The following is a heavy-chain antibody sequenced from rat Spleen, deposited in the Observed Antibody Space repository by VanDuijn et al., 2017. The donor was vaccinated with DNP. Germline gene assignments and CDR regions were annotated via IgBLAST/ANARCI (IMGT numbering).Heavy chain of an antibody. D-gene: IGHD1-11*01. V-gene: IGHV5-20*01. CDR3: AKNRYGGYQPYAMDV. CDR2: ISYDGGTT. Sequence: EVQLVESGGGLVQPGRSMKLSCAASGFTFSHYYMAWVRQAPTKGLEWVASISYDGGTTYYRDSVKGRFTISRDNAKSTLYLQMESLRSEDTATYYCAKNRYGGYQPYAMDVWGQGTSVTVSS. J-gene: IGHJ4*01. CDR1: GFTFSHYY.